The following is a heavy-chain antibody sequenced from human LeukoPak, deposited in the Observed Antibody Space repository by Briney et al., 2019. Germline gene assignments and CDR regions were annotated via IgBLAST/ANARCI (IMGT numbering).Heavy chain of an antibody. J-gene: IGHJ5*02. CDR2: IYYSGST. V-gene: IGHV4-31*03. D-gene: IGHD4-17*01. CDR3: ARRPPPDYGDYSWFDP. Sequence: SETLSLTCTVSGGSISSGGYYWSWIRQHPGKGLEWIGYIYYSGSTYYNPSLKSRVTISLDTSKNQFSLKLTSVTAADTAVYYCARRPPPDYGDYSWFDPWGQGTLVTVSS. CDR1: GGSISSGGYY.